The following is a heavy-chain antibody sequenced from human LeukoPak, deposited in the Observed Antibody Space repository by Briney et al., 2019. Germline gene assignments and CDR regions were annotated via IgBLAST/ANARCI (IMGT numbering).Heavy chain of an antibody. V-gene: IGHV1-18*01. Sequence: GASVKVSCKASGYTFTSYGISWVRQAPGQGLEWMGWISAYNGNTNYAQKLQGRVTMTTDTSTSTAYMELRSLRSDDTAVYYCARVPPDPDYDSSGYYPAAFDIWGQGTMVTVSS. CDR3: ARVPPDPDYDSSGYYPAAFDI. CDR2: ISAYNGNT. CDR1: GYTFTSYG. D-gene: IGHD3-22*01. J-gene: IGHJ3*02.